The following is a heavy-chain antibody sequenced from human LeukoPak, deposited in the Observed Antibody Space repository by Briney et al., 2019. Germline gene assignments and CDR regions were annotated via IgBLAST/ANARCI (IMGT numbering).Heavy chain of an antibody. CDR2: ISSNGGST. CDR3: ARDALVATAYYYYYYMDV. J-gene: IGHJ6*03. D-gene: IGHD5-12*01. Sequence: GGSLRLSCAASGFTFSSYAMHWVRQAPGKGLEYVSAISSNGGSTYYANSVKGRFTISRDNSKNTLYLQMGSLRAEDMAVYYCARDALVATAYYYYYYMDVWGKGTTVTVSS. CDR1: GFTFSSYA. V-gene: IGHV3-64*01.